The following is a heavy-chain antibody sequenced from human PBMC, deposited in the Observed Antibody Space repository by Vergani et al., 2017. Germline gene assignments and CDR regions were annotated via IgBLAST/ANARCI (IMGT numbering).Heavy chain of an antibody. CDR3: ARAPAPNYDFWSGHEVGYFDL. CDR2: ISSSGSTI. D-gene: IGHD3-3*01. Sequence: VQLVESGGGLVQPGGSLRLSCAASGFTFSDYYMSWIRQAPGKGLEWVSYISSSGSTIYYADSVKGRFTISRDNAKNSLYLQMNSLRAEDTAVYYCARAPAPNYDFWSGHEVGYFDLWGRGTLVTVSS. J-gene: IGHJ2*01. V-gene: IGHV3-11*01. CDR1: GFTFSDYY.